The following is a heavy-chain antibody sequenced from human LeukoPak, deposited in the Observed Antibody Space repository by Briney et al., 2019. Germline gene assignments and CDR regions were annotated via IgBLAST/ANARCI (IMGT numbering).Heavy chain of an antibody. Sequence: SETLSLTCTVSGGSISSYYWSWIRQPPGKGLEWIGSIYHSGSTYYNPSLKSRVTISVDTSKNQFSLKLSSVTAADTAVYYCARVRAWYYYDSSGYYPFDYWGQGTLVTVSS. CDR1: GGSISSYY. J-gene: IGHJ4*02. V-gene: IGHV4-38-2*02. CDR3: ARVRAWYYYDSSGYYPFDY. CDR2: IYHSGST. D-gene: IGHD3-22*01.